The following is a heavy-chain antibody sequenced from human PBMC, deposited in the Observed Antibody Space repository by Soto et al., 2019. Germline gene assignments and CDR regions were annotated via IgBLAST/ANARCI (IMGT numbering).Heavy chain of an antibody. CDR3: ARDVPAAGTVDY. V-gene: IGHV3-11*01. CDR1: GFTFSDYY. Sequence: PGGSLRLSCAASGFTFSDYYMSWIRQAPGKGLEWVSYISSSDSTIYYADSVKGRFTIFRDNAKNSLFLQMDSLRAEDMAVYYCARDVPAAGTVDYWGQGTLVTVSS. CDR2: ISSSDSTI. D-gene: IGHD6-13*01. J-gene: IGHJ4*02.